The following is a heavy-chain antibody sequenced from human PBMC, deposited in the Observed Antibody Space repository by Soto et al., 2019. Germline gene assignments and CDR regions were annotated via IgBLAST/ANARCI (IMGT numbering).Heavy chain of an antibody. CDR1: GYTLTSYG. V-gene: IGHV1-18*04. Sequence: ASVKVSCKASGYTLTSYGMSWVRQAPGQGLEWMGWISAYNGNTNYAQKLQGRVTMTTDTSTSTAYMELRSLRSDDTAVYYCARDSHYCTNGVCYIPSFDYWGQGTLVTVSS. D-gene: IGHD2-8*01. CDR2: ISAYNGNT. J-gene: IGHJ4*02. CDR3: ARDSHYCTNGVCYIPSFDY.